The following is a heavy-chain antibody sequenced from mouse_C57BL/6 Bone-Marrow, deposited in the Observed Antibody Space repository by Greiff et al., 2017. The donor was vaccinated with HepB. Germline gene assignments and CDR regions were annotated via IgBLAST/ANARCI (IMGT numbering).Heavy chain of an antibody. CDR3: IYYDYAEDWYFVV. CDR1: GYSFTDYN. J-gene: IGHJ1*03. Sequence: VQLQQSGPELVKPGASVKISCKASGYSFTDYNMNWVKQSNGKSLEWIGVINPNYGTTSYNQKFKGKATLTVDQSSSTAYMQLNSLTSEDSAVYYCIYYDYAEDWYFVVWGTGTTVTVSS. V-gene: IGHV1-39*01. CDR2: INPNYGTT. D-gene: IGHD2-4*01.